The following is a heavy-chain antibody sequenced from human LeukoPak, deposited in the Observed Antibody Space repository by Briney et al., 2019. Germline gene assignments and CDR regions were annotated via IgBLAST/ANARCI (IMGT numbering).Heavy chain of an antibody. CDR3: SSSGSGSYRDAFDI. D-gene: IGHD1-26*01. V-gene: IGHV4-59*01. J-gene: IGHJ3*02. CDR2: IYYSGST. Sequence: PSETLSLTCTVSGGSISSYYWSWIRQPPGKGLEGIGYIYYSGSTNYNPSLRRRVTISVETSKNQFSLYLSSVTAAHPAVYYCSSSGSGSYRDAFDIWGQGTMFTVSS. CDR1: GGSISSYY.